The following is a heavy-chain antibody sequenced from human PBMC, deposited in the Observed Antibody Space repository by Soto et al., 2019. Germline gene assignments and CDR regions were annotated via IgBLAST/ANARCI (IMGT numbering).Heavy chain of an antibody. J-gene: IGHJ5*02. CDR1: SASISSNY. D-gene: IGHD2-2*01. V-gene: IGHV4-4*07. Sequence: TLSENCISTSASISSNYVSCIRQPDGKGLEWIGRIYTRGSTNYNPSLKSRATRSVEKYKDTFSLKPSYVTAEDTAVYYCARDVGPIVVVPAAKNRFYPRAQRTPVTGS. CDR3: ARDVGPIVVVPAAKNRFYP. CDR2: IYTRGST.